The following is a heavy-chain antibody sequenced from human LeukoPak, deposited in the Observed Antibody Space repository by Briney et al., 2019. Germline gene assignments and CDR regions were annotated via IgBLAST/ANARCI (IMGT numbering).Heavy chain of an antibody. V-gene: IGHV1-69*13. J-gene: IGHJ3*02. Sequence: SVKVSCKASGGTFSSYAISWVRQAPGQGLEWMGGIIPIFGTANYAQKFQGRVTITADESTSTAYMELSSLRSEDTAVYYCARALGYYYDSSGSFDIWGQGTMVTVSS. CDR1: GGTFSSYA. D-gene: IGHD3-22*01. CDR2: IIPIFGTA. CDR3: ARALGYYYDSSGSFDI.